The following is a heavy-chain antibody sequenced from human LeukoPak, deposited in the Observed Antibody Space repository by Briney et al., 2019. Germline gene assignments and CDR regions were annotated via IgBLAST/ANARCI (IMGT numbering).Heavy chain of an antibody. CDR2: IYTSGST. V-gene: IGHV4-61*02. CDR3: AREPPYYFDY. J-gene: IGHJ4*02. CDR1: GGSISSGSYY. Sequence: SQTLSLTCTVSGGSISSGSYYWSWIRQPAGKGLEWIGRIYTSGSTNYNPSLKSRVTISVDTSKNQFSLKLSSVTAADTAVYYCAREPPYYFDYWGQGTLVTVSS.